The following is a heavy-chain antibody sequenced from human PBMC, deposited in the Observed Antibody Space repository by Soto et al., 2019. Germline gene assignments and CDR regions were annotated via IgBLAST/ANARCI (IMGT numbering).Heavy chain of an antibody. CDR3: ARGVTYYYDSSGYPKNTNWFDP. V-gene: IGHV3-7*03. Sequence: GGSLRLSCAASGFTFRGYWMSWVRQAPGKGLEWVANIKQDGSEEYYVDSVKGRFTISRDNAKNSLYLQMNSLRAEDTAVYYCARGVTYYYDSSGYPKNTNWFDPWGQGTLVTVSS. D-gene: IGHD3-22*01. J-gene: IGHJ5*02. CDR1: GFTFRGYW. CDR2: IKQDGSEE.